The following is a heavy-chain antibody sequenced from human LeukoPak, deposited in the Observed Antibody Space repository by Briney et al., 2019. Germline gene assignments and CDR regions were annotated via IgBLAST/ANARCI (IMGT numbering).Heavy chain of an antibody. V-gene: IGHV3-48*03. CDR1: GFTFSSYA. CDR2: ISSSGSTI. D-gene: IGHD5-12*01. J-gene: IGHJ3*02. CDR3: ARDTDIVATGRAFDI. Sequence: GGSLRLSCAASGFTFSSYAMGWVRQAPGKGLEWVSYISSSGSTIYYADSVKGRFTISRDNAKNSLYLQMNSLRAEDTAVYYCARDTDIVATGRAFDIWGQGTMVTVSS.